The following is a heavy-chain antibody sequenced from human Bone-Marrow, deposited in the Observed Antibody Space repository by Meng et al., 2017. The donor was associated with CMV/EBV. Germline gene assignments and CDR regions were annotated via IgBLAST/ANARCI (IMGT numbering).Heavy chain of an antibody. Sequence: YYWGWIRQPPGKGLEWIGSIYYSGSTYYNPSLKSRVTISVDTSKNQFSLKLSSVTAADTAVYYCARVQSGPTYYYDSSGYYNGFGADYWGQGTLVTVSS. CDR3: ARVQSGPTYYYDSSGYYNGFGADY. V-gene: IGHV4-39*07. CDR1: YY. D-gene: IGHD3-22*01. J-gene: IGHJ4*02. CDR2: IYYSGST.